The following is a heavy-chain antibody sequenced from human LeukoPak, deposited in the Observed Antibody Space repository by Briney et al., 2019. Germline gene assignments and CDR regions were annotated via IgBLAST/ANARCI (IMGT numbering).Heavy chain of an antibody. D-gene: IGHD2/OR15-2a*01. Sequence: SVKVSCKASGGTFSSYAISWVRQAPGQGLEWMGGIIPIFGTANYAQKFQGRVTITTDESTSTAYMELSSLRSEDTAVYYCARDVVKGDAFDIWGQGTMVTVSS. J-gene: IGHJ3*02. CDR3: ARDVVKGDAFDI. CDR1: GGTFSSYA. V-gene: IGHV1-69*05. CDR2: IIPIFGTA.